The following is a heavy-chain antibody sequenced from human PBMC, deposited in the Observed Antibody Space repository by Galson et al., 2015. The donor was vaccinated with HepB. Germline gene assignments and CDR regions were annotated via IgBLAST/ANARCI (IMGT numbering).Heavy chain of an antibody. D-gene: IGHD3-22*01. CDR3: YYYDSNEWFDP. J-gene: IGHJ5*02. CDR2: ISKDGSNK. V-gene: IGHV3-30*03. CDR1: GFTFSRYG. Sequence: SLRLSCAASGFTFSRYGLHRVRQAPGKGLEWVAVISKDGSNKYYADSVKGRFTISRDNSKNTLFLQMNSLRAGDTAVYHPYYYDSNEWFDPWGQGTLVTVSS.